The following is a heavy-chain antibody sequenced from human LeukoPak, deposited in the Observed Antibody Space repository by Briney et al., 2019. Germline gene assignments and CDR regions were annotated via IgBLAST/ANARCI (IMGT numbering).Heavy chain of an antibody. V-gene: IGHV4-59*01. J-gene: IGHJ4*02. Sequence: SETLSLTCTVSGGSISSYYWSWIRQPPGKGLEWIGYIYYSGSTNYNPSLKSRVTISVDTSKNQFSPKLSSVTAADTAVYYCARGPQYYYDSSGPFDYWGQGTLVTVSS. CDR1: GGSISSYY. CDR3: ARGPQYYYDSSGPFDY. CDR2: IYYSGST. D-gene: IGHD3-22*01.